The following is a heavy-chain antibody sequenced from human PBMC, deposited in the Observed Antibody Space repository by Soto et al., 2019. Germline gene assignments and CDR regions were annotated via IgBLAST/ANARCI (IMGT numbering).Heavy chain of an antibody. V-gene: IGHV3-30*18. CDR1: GFTFSNYG. Sequence: GGSLRLSCAASGFTFSNYGMPLVRQAPGKGLEWVAVISYDGSNKYYADSVKGRFTISRDNSKNTLYLQMNSLRAEDTAVYYCAKDLAARLSYYYYGMDVWGQGATVTVSS. CDR2: ISYDGSNK. D-gene: IGHD6-6*01. CDR3: AKDLAARLSYYYYGMDV. J-gene: IGHJ6*02.